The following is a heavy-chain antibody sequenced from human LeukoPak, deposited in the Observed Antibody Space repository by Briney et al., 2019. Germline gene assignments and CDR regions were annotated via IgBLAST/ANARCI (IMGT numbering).Heavy chain of an antibody. V-gene: IGHV4-30-2*01. J-gene: IGHJ1*01. D-gene: IGHD3-22*01. CDR1: GGSISSGGYS. CDR3: ARASYDSSAYYEFFQH. CDR2: IYHSGST. Sequence: SETLSLTCAVSGGSISSGGYSWSWIRQPPGKGLEWIGYIYHSGSTYYNPSLKGRVTISVDRSKNQFSLKLNSVTAADTAIYYCARASYDSSAYYEFFQHWGQGTLVSVSS.